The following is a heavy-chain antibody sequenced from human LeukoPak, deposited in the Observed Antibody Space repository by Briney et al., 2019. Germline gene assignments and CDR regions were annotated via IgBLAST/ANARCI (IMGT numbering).Heavy chain of an antibody. D-gene: IGHD4-17*01. CDR2: IIGNGGWA. Sequence: GGSLRLSCAASGLTFSNYAMMWLRQAPGKGLEWVAAIIGNGGWALYADSVKGRFTISRDNSKNTLYLQMSSLRAEDTAVYYCAKDPNGDYIGAFDFWGQGTMVTVSS. J-gene: IGHJ3*01. CDR1: GLTFSNYA. V-gene: IGHV3-23*01. CDR3: AKDPNGDYIGAFDF.